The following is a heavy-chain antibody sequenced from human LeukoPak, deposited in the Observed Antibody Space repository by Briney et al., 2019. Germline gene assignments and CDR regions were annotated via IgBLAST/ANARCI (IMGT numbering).Heavy chain of an antibody. V-gene: IGHV1-2*02. CDR3: ARTGNTYYDILTGYHDY. CDR2: INPNSGGT. D-gene: IGHD3-9*01. J-gene: IGHJ4*02. CDR1: GYTFTVYY. Sequence: ASVTVSFTGSGYTFTVYYMHWVRQAPGQGLGWMGWINPNSGGTNYAQKFQGRVTMTRDTSISTAYMELSRLRSDDTAVYYCARTGNTYYDILTGYHDYWGQGTLVTVSS.